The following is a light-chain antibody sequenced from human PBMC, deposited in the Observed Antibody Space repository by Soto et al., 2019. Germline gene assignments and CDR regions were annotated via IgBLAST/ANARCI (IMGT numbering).Light chain of an antibody. J-gene: IGLJ2*01. CDR3: SSYTSISTYVV. Sequence: QSALTQPASVSGSPGQSITISCTGTSSDFGGYNYVSWYQQHPGKAPKLMIYDVSNRPSGVSNRFSGSKSGNTASLTISGLQAEDEADYYCSSYTSISTYVVFGGGTQLTVL. V-gene: IGLV2-14*01. CDR1: SSDFGGYNY. CDR2: DVS.